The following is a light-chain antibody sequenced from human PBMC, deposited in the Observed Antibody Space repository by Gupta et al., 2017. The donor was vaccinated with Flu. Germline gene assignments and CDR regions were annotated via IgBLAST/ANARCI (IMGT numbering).Light chain of an antibody. J-gene: IGLJ1*01. CDR1: SGDLGVHNY. Sequence: TISCTGGSGDLGVHNYVSWFEQRPGTAPQLMCFDFDNRPCWVSDRFSCSTSGTAASPTIPGLQTEDEADEYCASYTDSIIPLKVFGPGTRVSVL. CDR3: ASYTDSIIPLKV. V-gene: IGLV2-14*03. CDR2: DFD.